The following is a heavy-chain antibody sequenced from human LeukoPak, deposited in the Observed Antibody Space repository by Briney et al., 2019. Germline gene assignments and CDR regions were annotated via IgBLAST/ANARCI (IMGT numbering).Heavy chain of an antibody. V-gene: IGHV4-59*01. Sequence: KPSETLSLTCIVSGGSISSYYWNWIRQPPGKGLEWLGYIYYTGTTTYNPSLKSRVNMSLDTSKNRFSLRLSSVTAADTAVYYCARTTEAHSWRTRYNDYYMDVWGKGTTVTVSS. D-gene: IGHD6-13*01. CDR2: IYYTGTT. CDR3: ARTTEAHSWRTRYNDYYMDV. CDR1: GGSISSYY. J-gene: IGHJ6*03.